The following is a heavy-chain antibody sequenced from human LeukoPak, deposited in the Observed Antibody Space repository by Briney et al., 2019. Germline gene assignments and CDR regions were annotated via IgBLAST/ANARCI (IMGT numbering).Heavy chain of an antibody. V-gene: IGHV3-66*01. CDR2: IFSHGET. CDR3: ARDPPAVSINTYA. J-gene: IGHJ4*02. Sequence: PGGSLRLSCAASGFTVGNNYTNWVRQAPGKGLEWASLIFSHGETSYADSVKGRFTISRDNSKNTLYLQMNGLRVEDTAVYYCARDPPAVSINTYAWGQGTLVTVSS. CDR1: GFTVGNNY. D-gene: IGHD2-8*01.